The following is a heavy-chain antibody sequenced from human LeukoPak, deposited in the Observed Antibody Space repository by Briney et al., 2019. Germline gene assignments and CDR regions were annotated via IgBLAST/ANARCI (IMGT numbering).Heavy chain of an antibody. Sequence: PSETLSLTCTVSGGSISSYYWSWIRQPPGKGLEWIGYIYYSGSTNYNPPLKSRVTISVDTSKNQFSLKLSSVTAADTAVYYCARVGVVGATTGGYYYYGMDVWGQGTTVTVSS. J-gene: IGHJ6*02. CDR1: GGSISSYY. D-gene: IGHD1-26*01. V-gene: IGHV4-59*01. CDR3: ARVGVVGATTGGYYYYGMDV. CDR2: IYYSGST.